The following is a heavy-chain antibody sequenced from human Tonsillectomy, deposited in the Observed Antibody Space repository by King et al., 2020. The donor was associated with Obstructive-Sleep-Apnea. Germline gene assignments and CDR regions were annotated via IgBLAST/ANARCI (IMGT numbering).Heavy chain of an antibody. CDR3: AKDLWVQQLASYYFDY. J-gene: IGHJ4*02. CDR2: ISYDGSNK. Sequence: QLVQSGGGVVQPGRSLRISCSASGFTFSSYGKHWVLQAPGKGLEWVAVISYDGSNKYHADSVKGRFTISRDNSKNTLYLQMNSLRAEDTAVYYCAKDLWVQQLASYYFDYWGQGTLVTVSS. V-gene: IGHV3-30*18. D-gene: IGHD6-13*01. CDR1: GFTFSSYG.